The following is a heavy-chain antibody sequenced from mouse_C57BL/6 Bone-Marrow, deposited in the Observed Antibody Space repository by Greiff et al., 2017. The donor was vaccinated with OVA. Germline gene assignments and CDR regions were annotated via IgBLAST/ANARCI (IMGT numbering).Heavy chain of an antibody. CDR1: GYTFTSYG. Sequence: QVHVKQSGAELASPGASVKLSCKASGYTFTSYGISWVKQRTGQGLEWIGEIYPRSGNTYYNEKFKGKATLTADKSSSTAYMELRSLTSEDSAVYFCDYYGSGWYFDVWGTGTTVTVSS. CDR3: DYYGSGWYFDV. V-gene: IGHV1-81*01. CDR2: IYPRSGNT. J-gene: IGHJ1*03. D-gene: IGHD1-1*01.